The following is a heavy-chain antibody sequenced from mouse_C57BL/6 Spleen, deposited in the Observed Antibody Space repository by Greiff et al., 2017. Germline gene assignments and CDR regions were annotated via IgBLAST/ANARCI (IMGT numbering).Heavy chain of an antibody. CDR2: IDPSDRET. Sequence: QVQLQQPGAELVRPGSSVKLSCKASGYTFTSYWMHWVKQRPIQGLEWIGNIDPSDRETHYNQKFKDKATLTVDKSSSTAYMQLSSLTSEDSAVYYCARDYGSSYAMDYWGQGTSGTVSS. V-gene: IGHV1-52*01. CDR3: ARDYGSSYAMDY. J-gene: IGHJ4*01. CDR1: GYTFTSYW. D-gene: IGHD1-1*01.